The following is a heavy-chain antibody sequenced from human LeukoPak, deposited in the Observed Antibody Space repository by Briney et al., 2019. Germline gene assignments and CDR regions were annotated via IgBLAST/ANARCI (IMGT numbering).Heavy chain of an antibody. V-gene: IGHV4-39*07. Sequence: SETLSLTCTVSGGSISSSSYYWGWIRQPPGKGLEWIGSVYYSGSTYYNPSLKSRVTISVDTSKNQFSLKLSSVTAADTAVYYCARKGRIVVVPAAPPGAFDIWGQGTMVTVSS. CDR2: VYYSGST. CDR3: ARKGRIVVVPAAPPGAFDI. J-gene: IGHJ3*02. D-gene: IGHD2-2*01. CDR1: GGSISSSSYY.